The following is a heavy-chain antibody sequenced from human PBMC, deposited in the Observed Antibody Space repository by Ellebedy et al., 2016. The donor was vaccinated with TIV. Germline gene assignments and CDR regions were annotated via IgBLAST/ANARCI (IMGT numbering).Heavy chain of an antibody. CDR1: GGSFSGYY. Sequence: SETLSLXXAVYGGSFSGYYWSWIRQPPGKGLEWIGEINHSGSTNYNPSLKSRVTISVDTSKNQFSLKLSSVTAADTAVYYCGRYGDYVGYYGMDVWGQGTTVTVSS. V-gene: IGHV4-34*01. CDR3: GRYGDYVGYYGMDV. J-gene: IGHJ6*02. CDR2: INHSGST. D-gene: IGHD4-17*01.